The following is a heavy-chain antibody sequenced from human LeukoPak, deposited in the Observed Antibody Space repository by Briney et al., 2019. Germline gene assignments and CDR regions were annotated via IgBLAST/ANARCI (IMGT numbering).Heavy chain of an antibody. V-gene: IGHV3-7*03. CDR1: GFTFTTYW. D-gene: IGHD6-6*01. J-gene: IGHJ4*02. CDR3: AKVTWESRPPDCNS. CDR2: MKPDGSEI. Sequence: PGGSLRLSCAASGFTFTTYWLSWVRQAPGKGLEWVANMKPDGSEIFYVDSVKGRFTISRDNFKNIVYLEMNSLRAEDTATYYCAKVTWESRPPDCNSWGPGTLVTVSS.